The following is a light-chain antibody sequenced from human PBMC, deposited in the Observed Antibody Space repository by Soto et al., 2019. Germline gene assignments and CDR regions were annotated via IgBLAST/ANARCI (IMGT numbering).Light chain of an antibody. CDR3: QQYNKWPWT. V-gene: IGKV3-15*01. J-gene: IGKJ1*01. CDR1: QSVGSSY. Sequence: EIVLTQSPGTLSLSPGERATLSCRASQSVGSSYLAWYQQKPGQPPRLLIYGASTRATGIPARFSGSGSGTEFTLTISSLQSEDFAVYYCQQYNKWPWTFGQGTKLDIK. CDR2: GAS.